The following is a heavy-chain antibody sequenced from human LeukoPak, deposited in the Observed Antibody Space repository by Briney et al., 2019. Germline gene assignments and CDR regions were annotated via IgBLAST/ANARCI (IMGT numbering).Heavy chain of an antibody. CDR2: IYYSGST. D-gene: IGHD3-3*01. Sequence: SETLSLTCTVSGGSISSSSYYWGWIRQPPGKGLEWIGSIYYSGSTYYNPSLKSRVTISVDTSKNQFSLKLSSVTAADRAVSYCARHPASETNYDFWSAPPIWYYGMDVWGQGTTVTVSS. CDR1: GGSISSSSYY. CDR3: ARHPASETNYDFWSAPPIWYYGMDV. J-gene: IGHJ6*02. V-gene: IGHV4-39*01.